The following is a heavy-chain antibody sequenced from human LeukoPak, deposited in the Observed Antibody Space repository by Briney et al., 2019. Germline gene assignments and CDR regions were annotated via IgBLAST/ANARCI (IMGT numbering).Heavy chain of an antibody. Sequence: GGSLRLYGAASGFTFSSYAMSWVRQAPGKGLEWVSTISGSGGSTYYADSVKGRFTISRDNSKNTLYLQMNSLRAEDTAVYYCARPGGCSGDSCYFDYWAQGTLVTVSS. CDR2: ISGSGGST. J-gene: IGHJ4*02. D-gene: IGHD2-15*01. CDR1: GFTFSSYA. V-gene: IGHV3-23*01. CDR3: ARPGGCSGDSCYFDY.